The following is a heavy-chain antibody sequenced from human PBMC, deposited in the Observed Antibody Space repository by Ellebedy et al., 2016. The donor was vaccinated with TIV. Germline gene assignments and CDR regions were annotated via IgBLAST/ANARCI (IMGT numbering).Heavy chain of an antibody. D-gene: IGHD3-9*01. V-gene: IGHV2-70*11. Sequence: SGPTLVKPTQTLTLTCTFSGFSLSTSGMCVSWIRQPPGKALEWLGRIDWVEDKYYSTYMKTRLTISKDTSKNQVVLTMTNMDPVDTPTYYCARIRNDILTGYYKGGAIDIWGQGTMVTVSS. CDR3: ARIRNDILTGYYKGGAIDI. CDR1: GFSLSTSGMC. CDR2: IDWVEDK. J-gene: IGHJ3*02.